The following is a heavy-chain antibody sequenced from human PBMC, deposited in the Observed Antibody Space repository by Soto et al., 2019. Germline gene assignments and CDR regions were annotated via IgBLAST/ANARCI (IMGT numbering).Heavy chain of an antibody. J-gene: IGHJ4*02. D-gene: IGHD3-10*01. V-gene: IGHV4-31*03. CDR3: AREGVRGGIKFDY. CDR1: GGSISSGGYY. CDR2: IYYSGST. Sequence: PSETLSLTCTVSGGSISSGGYYWSWIRQLPGKGLEWIGYIYYSGSTYYDPSLKSRVTISLETSKNQFSLKLSSVTAADTAVYYCAREGVRGGIKFDYWGQGILVTVSS.